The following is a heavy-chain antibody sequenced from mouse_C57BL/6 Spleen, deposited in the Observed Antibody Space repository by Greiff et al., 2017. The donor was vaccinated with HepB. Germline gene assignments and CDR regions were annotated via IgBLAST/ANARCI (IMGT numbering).Heavy chain of an antibody. CDR3: TRHYDGYYYYFDY. V-gene: IGHV6-6*01. D-gene: IGHD2-3*01. J-gene: IGHJ2*01. CDR1: GFTFSDAW. CDR2: IRNKANNHAT. Sequence: EVQLQESGGGLVQPGGSMKLSCAASGFTFSDAWMDWVRQSPEKGLEWVAEIRNKANNHATYYAESVKGRFTISRDDSKSSVYLQMNSVRAEDTGIYYCTRHYDGYYYYFDYWGQGTTLTVSS.